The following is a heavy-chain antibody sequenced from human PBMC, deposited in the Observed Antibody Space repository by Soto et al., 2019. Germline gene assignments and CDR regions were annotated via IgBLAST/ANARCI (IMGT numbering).Heavy chain of an antibody. CDR3: AKVDLELLWFGTFDY. J-gene: IGHJ4*02. CDR2: ISGSGGST. Sequence: GGSLRLSCAASGFTFSSYAMSWVRPAPGKGLEWVSAISGSGGSTYYADSVKGRFTISRDNSKNTLYLQMNSLRAEDTAVYYCAKVDLELLWFGTFDYWGQGTLDTVSS. V-gene: IGHV3-23*01. CDR1: GFTFSSYA. D-gene: IGHD3-10*01.